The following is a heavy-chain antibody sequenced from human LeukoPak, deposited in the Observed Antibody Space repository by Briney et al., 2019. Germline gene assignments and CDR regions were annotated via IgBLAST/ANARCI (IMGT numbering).Heavy chain of an antibody. V-gene: IGHV3-30-3*01. J-gene: IGHJ4*02. Sequence: GRSLRLSCAASGFTFSSYAMHWVRQAPGTGLEWVAVISYDGSNKYYADSVKGRFTISRDNSKNTLYLQMNSLRAEDTAVYYCARDPAYYYDSSGYSIPYFDYWGQGTLVTVSS. CDR1: GFTFSSYA. CDR3: ARDPAYYYDSSGYSIPYFDY. CDR2: ISYDGSNK. D-gene: IGHD3-22*01.